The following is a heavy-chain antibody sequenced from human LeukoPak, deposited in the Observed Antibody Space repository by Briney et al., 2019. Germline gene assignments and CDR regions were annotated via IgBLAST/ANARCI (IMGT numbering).Heavy chain of an antibody. CDR2: INPNSGGT. CDR3: ARAKLDDCGGVCDQYFQH. Sequence: ASVKVSCKASGYTFTGYYMHWLRQAPGQGLEWMGWINPNSGGTNFAQKFQGRVTLTRDTSINTAYMELSSLRSDDTAVYYCARAKLDDCGGVCDQYFQHWGQGTLVTVSS. D-gene: IGHD2-21*02. J-gene: IGHJ1*01. V-gene: IGHV1-2*02. CDR1: GYTFTGYY.